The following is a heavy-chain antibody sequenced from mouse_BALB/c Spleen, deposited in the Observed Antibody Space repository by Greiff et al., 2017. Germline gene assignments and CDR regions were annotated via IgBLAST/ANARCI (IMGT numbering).Heavy chain of an antibody. Sequence: EVKLVESGGGLVKPGGSLKLSCAASGFTFSSYAMSWVRQTPEKRLEWVASISSGGSTYYPDSVKGRFTISRDNARNILYMQMSSLRSEDTAMYYCARGNWGGDDMDYWGQGTSVTVSS. D-gene: IGHD4-1*01. CDR3: ARGNWGGDDMDY. V-gene: IGHV5-6-5*01. CDR1: GFTFSSYA. J-gene: IGHJ4*01. CDR2: ISSGGST.